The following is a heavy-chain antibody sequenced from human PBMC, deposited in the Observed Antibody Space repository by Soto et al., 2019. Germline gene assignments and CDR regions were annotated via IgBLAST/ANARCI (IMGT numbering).Heavy chain of an antibody. CDR2: VSHDGRNT. V-gene: IGHV3-30*03. CDR1: GFTFSDYA. CDR3: SGGVGDAF. Sequence: VQLVESGGGVVQPGRSLRLSCAASGFTFSDYAMHWVRQAPGKGLEWVAVVSHDGRNTHYADAVKGRFTISRDSSKNTVSLEMTSLRAEDRAMYYCSGGVGDAFWCQGTLVTVSS. D-gene: IGHD1-26*01. J-gene: IGHJ4*02.